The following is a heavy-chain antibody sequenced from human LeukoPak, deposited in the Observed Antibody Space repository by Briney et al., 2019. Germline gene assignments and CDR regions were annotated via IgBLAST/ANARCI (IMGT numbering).Heavy chain of an antibody. V-gene: IGHV1-69*04. Sequence: AVKVSCKASGGTFSSYAISSVRQAPGQGLEWMGRIIPIPGIANYAQKSKGTVTITADKSTSTAYMELTSLRSENTAPYYSARAAGSGSDYWGQGTLVTVSS. CDR3: ARAAGSGSDY. D-gene: IGHD3-10*01. J-gene: IGHJ4*02. CDR2: IIPIPGIA. CDR1: GGTFSSYA.